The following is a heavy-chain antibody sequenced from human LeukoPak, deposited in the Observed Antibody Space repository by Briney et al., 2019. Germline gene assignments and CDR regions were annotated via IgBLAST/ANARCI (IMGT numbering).Heavy chain of an antibody. Sequence: GGSLRLSCAASGFTFSSYAMSWVRQAPGKGLEWVSAISSSGDSTYYADSVKGRFTISRDNSKNTLYLQMNSLRAEDTAVYYCAKQRSRDFDYWGQGTLVTVSS. CDR1: GFTFSSYA. J-gene: IGHJ4*02. CDR3: AKQRSRDFDY. V-gene: IGHV3-23*01. CDR2: ISSSGDST. D-gene: IGHD2-15*01.